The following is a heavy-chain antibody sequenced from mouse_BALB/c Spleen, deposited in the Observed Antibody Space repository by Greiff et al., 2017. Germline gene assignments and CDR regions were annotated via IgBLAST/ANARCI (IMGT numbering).Heavy chain of an antibody. CDR1: GFNIKDYY. Sequence: ESGAELVRPGALVKLSCKASGFNIKDYYMHWVKQRPEQGLEWIGWIDPENGNTIYDPKFQGKASITADTSSNTAYLQLSSLTSEDTAVYYCASPYYGSSLAYWGQGTLVTVSA. V-gene: IGHV14-1*02. J-gene: IGHJ3*01. CDR2: IDPENGNT. CDR3: ASPYYGSSLAY. D-gene: IGHD1-1*01.